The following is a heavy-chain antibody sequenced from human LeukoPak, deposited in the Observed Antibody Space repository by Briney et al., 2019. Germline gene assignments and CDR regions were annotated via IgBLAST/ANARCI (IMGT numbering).Heavy chain of an antibody. CDR2: TNPNSGGT. V-gene: IGHV1-2*02. CDR1: GYTFTGYY. Sequence: ASVKVSCKASGYTFTGYYMHWVRQAPGQGLEWMGWTNPNSGGTNYAQKFQGRVTMTRDTSISTAYMELSRLRSDDTAVYYCARVLGNYYDSSGYYPADDYWGQGTLVTVSS. CDR3: ARVLGNYYDSSGYYPADDY. D-gene: IGHD3-22*01. J-gene: IGHJ4*02.